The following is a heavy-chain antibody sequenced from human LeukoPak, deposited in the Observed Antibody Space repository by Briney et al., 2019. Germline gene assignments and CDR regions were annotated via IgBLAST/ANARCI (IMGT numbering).Heavy chain of an antibody. CDR3: ARLSTVTTSFDY. D-gene: IGHD4-17*01. Sequence: SETLSLTCAVSGGSFSGYYWSWIRQPAGKGLEWIGRIYTSGTTHYNPSLKSRVTMSVDTSKNQFSLKLSSVTAADTAVYYCARLSTVTTSFDYWGQGTLVTVSP. CDR2: IYTSGTT. V-gene: IGHV4-4*07. CDR1: GGSFSGYY. J-gene: IGHJ4*02.